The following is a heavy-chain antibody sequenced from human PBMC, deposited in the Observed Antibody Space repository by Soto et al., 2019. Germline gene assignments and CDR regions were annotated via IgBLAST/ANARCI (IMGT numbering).Heavy chain of an antibody. D-gene: IGHD6-19*01. V-gene: IGHV4-34*01. CDR2: INHSGRT. CDR3: AREGKGAVAGYYYYYYGMDV. Sequence: SETLSLTCAVYGGSFSGYYWSWIRQPPGKGLEWVGVINHSGRTKYNPSLKSRVTISVDTSRNPLSLKLSSVTAADTAVYYCAREGKGAVAGYYYYYYGMDVWGQGTTVTVSS. CDR1: GGSFSGYY. J-gene: IGHJ6*02.